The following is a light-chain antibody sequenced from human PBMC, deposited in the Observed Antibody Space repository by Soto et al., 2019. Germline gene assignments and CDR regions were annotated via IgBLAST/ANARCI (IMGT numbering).Light chain of an antibody. CDR1: SSDVGGYYY. Sequence: QSVLTQPASVSGSPGQSITISCTGTSSDVGGYYYVSWYQHHPGKAPKVMIYEVTNRPSGVSNRFSGSKSGNTASLTISGLQAEDEADYYCSSYTTSSTVVFGGGTKLTVL. CDR3: SSYTTSSTVV. CDR2: EVT. V-gene: IGLV2-14*01. J-gene: IGLJ2*01.